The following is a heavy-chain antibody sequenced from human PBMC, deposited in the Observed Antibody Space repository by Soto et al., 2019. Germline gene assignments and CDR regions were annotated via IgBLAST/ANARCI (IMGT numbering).Heavy chain of an antibody. CDR3: AKDLAIPSYYDYIWAQEYYYYYYMDV. CDR1: GFTFSSYA. J-gene: IGHJ6*03. CDR2: ISGSGGST. V-gene: IGHV3-23*01. D-gene: IGHD3-16*01. Sequence: GGSLRLSCAASGFTFSSYAMSWVRQAPGKGLEWVSAISGSGGSTYYADSVKGRFTISRDNSKNTLYLQMNSLRAEDTAVYYCAKDLAIPSYYDYIWAQEYYYYYYMDVWGKGTTVTVSS.